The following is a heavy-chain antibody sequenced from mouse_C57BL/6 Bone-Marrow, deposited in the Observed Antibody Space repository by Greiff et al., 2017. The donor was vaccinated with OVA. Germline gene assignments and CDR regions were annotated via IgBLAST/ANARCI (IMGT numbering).Heavy chain of an antibody. V-gene: IGHV5-17*01. CDR3: ARHGYYVAWFAY. Sequence: EVQVVESGGGLVKPGGSLKLSCAASGFTFSDYGMHWVRQAPEKGLEWVAYISSGSSTIYYADTVKGRFTISRDNAKNTLFLQMTSLRSEDTAMYYCARHGYYVAWFAYWGQGTLVTVSA. CDR2: ISSGSSTI. D-gene: IGHD2-3*01. CDR1: GFTFSDYG. J-gene: IGHJ3*01.